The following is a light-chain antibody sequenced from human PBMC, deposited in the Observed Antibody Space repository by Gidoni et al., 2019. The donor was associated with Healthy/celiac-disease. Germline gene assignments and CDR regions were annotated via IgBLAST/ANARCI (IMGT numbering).Light chain of an antibody. J-gene: IGKJ1*01. Sequence: EIVITQPPATLSVSPGDRATLSCRSSQRVSSNLAGYQQKPGQAPRLLIYRASTRATGIPARFSGSGSGTEFTLTISSLQSEDFAVYYCKQYNNWPQTFGQGTKVEIK. CDR1: QRVSSN. CDR2: RAS. V-gene: IGKV3-15*01. CDR3: KQYNNWPQT.